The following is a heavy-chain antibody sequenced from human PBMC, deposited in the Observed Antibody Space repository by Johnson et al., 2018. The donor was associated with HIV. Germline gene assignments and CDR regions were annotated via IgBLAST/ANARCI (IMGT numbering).Heavy chain of an antibody. J-gene: IGHJ3*02. V-gene: IGHV3-74*01. CDR2: INGDGSRT. CDR3: ARDGGFVGAFDI. D-gene: IGHD3-16*01. Sequence: VQLVESGGGLVQPGGSLRLSCAASGFTFSSYWMHWVRQAPGKGLVWVSRINGDGSRTSYADSVKGRFTIARDNAKNTLFLEMKSLRAEDTAVYSCARDGGFVGAFDIWGQGTMVIVSS. CDR1: GFTFSSYW.